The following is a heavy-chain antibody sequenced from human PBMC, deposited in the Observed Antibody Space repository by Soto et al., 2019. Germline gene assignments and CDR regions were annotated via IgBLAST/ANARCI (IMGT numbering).Heavy chain of an antibody. Sequence: HPGGSLRLSCAASGFTFSSYGMHWVRQAPGKGLEWVAVISYDGSNKYYADSVKGRFTISRDNSKNTLYLQMNSLRAEDTAVYYCAKDDAPTYSSGWYGTFADYWGQGTLVTVSS. CDR3: AKDDAPTYSSGWYGTFADY. J-gene: IGHJ4*02. CDR1: GFTFSSYG. CDR2: ISYDGSNK. V-gene: IGHV3-30*18. D-gene: IGHD6-19*01.